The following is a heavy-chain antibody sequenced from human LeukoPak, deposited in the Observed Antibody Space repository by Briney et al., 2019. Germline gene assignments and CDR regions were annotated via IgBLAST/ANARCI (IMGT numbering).Heavy chain of an antibody. CDR1: GGSMSSNSYY. CDR3: ARLYRSSWYSDS. Sequence: SETLSLTCTVSGGSMSSNSYYWGWIRQPPGKGLEWIGSIYYSGKTYHNPSLESRVTISVDTSKNQVSLKLSSVTAADTAVYYCARLYRSSWYSDSWGQGTLVTVSS. J-gene: IGHJ4*02. V-gene: IGHV4-39*01. D-gene: IGHD6-13*01. CDR2: IYYSGKT.